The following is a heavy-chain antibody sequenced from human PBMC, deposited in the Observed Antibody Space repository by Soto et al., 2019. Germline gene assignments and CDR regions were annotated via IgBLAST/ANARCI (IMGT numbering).Heavy chain of an antibody. Sequence: EVQLLESGGGLVQPGGSLRLSCAASGFTFSNYAVTWVRQAPGKGLEWVSTISGSGGSTYYADSVKGRFTISRDNSKNKLYLQMSSLRAGDTAVYYCAKDQGSSWYEIDYWGQGTLVTVSS. CDR3: AKDQGSSWYEIDY. V-gene: IGHV3-23*01. J-gene: IGHJ4*02. CDR2: ISGSGGST. D-gene: IGHD6-13*01. CDR1: GFTFSNYA.